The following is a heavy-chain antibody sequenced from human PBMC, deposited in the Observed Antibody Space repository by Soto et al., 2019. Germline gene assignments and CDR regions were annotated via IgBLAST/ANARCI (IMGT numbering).Heavy chain of an antibody. Sequence: QVQLVQSGAEVKKPGASVKVSCKTSGYRFTNYGMHWVRQAPGQGLEWMGWINAGTGHTAFSQKLQGRVTINRDTSASTAYMELNNLKYDDTAVYYCARDAQVFGVITKPYDIWGQGTLVTVSS. CDR2: INAGTGHT. V-gene: IGHV1-3*01. CDR3: ARDAQVFGVITKPYDI. CDR1: GYRFTNYG. J-gene: IGHJ1*01. D-gene: IGHD3-3*01.